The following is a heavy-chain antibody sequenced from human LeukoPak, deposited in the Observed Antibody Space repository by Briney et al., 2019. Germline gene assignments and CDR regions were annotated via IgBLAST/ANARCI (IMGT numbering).Heavy chain of an antibody. CDR1: GFTSSSYG. CDR3: AGRNQLLVY. J-gene: IGHJ4*02. CDR2: IWYDGSNK. V-gene: IGHV3-33*01. Sequence: PGGSLRLSCAASGFTSSSYGMHWVRQAPGKGLEWVAVIWYDGSNKYYADSVKGRFTISRDNSKNTLYLQMNSLRAEDTAVYYCAGRNQLLVYWGQGTLVTVSS. D-gene: IGHD2-2*01.